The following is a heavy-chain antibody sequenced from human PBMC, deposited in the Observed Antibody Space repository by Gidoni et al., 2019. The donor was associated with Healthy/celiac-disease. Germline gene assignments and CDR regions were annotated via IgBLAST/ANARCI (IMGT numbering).Heavy chain of an antibody. V-gene: IGHV3-11*01. CDR1: GITFSDYY. CDR2: ISSSGSTI. CDR3: ARPGHSGSAFDI. D-gene: IGHD1-26*01. J-gene: IGHJ3*02. Sequence: QVQLVESGGGLVKPGGSLRLSCAASGITFSDYYMSWIRQAPGKGLEWVSYISSSGSTIYYADSVKGRFTSSRDNDKNSLYLQMNSLREEDTAVYYCARPGHSGSAFDIWGKGTMVTVSS.